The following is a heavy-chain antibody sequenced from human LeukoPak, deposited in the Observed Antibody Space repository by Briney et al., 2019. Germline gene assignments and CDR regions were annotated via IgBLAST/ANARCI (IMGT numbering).Heavy chain of an antibody. CDR1: GYTFTSCF. V-gene: IGHV1-46*01. D-gene: IGHD6-19*01. CDR2: INPSGGST. CDR3: ARGPYSGDWHFDF. J-gene: IGHJ4*02. Sequence: ASVKVSCKASGYTFTSCFIHRVQQAPGQGLEWMGVINPSGGSTSYAQKFQGRVTMTRDTSTSTVSMELSSLRFEDTAVYYCARGPYSGDWHFDFWGQGTLVTVSS.